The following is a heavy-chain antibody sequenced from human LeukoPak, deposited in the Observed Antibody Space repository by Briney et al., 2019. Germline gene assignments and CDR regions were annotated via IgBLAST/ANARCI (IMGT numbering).Heavy chain of an antibody. CDR2: IYYSGST. V-gene: IGHV4-61*01. Sequence: SETLSLTCSVSGGSVSSGSYYWNWIRQPPGKGLEWIGCIYYSGSTNYNPSLKSRVTISIDTSKNQFSLKLSSVTAADTAAYYCARDGYNEGYGYWGQGILVTVSS. D-gene: IGHD5-24*01. J-gene: IGHJ4*02. CDR1: GGSVSSGSYY. CDR3: ARDGYNEGYGY.